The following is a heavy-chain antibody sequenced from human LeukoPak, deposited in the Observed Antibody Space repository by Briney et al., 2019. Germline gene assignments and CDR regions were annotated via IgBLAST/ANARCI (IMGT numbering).Heavy chain of an antibody. CDR2: IYTSGST. Sequence: SQTLSLTCTVSGGSISSGSYYWSWIRQPAGKGLEWIGRIYTSGSTNYNPSLKSRVTISVDTSKNQFSLKLSSVTAADTAVYYCARGVGYYDSSGYYVFDYWGQGTLVTVSS. CDR3: ARGVGYYDSSGYYVFDY. V-gene: IGHV4-61*02. CDR1: GGSISSGSYY. D-gene: IGHD3-22*01. J-gene: IGHJ4*02.